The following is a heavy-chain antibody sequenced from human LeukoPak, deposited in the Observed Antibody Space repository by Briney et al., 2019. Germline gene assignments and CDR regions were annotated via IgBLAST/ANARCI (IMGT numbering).Heavy chain of an antibody. D-gene: IGHD1-26*01. J-gene: IGHJ1*01. V-gene: IGHV3-53*01. CDR2: IYSGGST. Sequence: GGSLRLSCAASGFTVSSNYMSWVRQAPGKGLEWVSVIYSGGSTYYADSVKGRFTISRDNSKNTLYLQMNSLRAEDTAVYYCASHSGSYGEVVGPALLYFQHWGQGTLVTVSS. CDR3: ASHSGSYGEVVGPALLYFQH. CDR1: GFTVSSNY.